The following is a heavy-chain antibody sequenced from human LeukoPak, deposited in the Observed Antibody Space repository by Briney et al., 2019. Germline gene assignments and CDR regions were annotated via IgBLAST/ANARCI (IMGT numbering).Heavy chain of an antibody. CDR1: GFTFSSYG. CDR2: ISYDGSNK. Sequence: GGSLRLSCAASGFTFSSYGMHWVRQAPGKGLEWVAVISYDGSNKYYADSVKGRFTISRDNSKNTLYLQMNSLRAEDTAVYYCAKDVVVSPWLAAALDYWGQGTLVTVSS. V-gene: IGHV3-30*18. D-gene: IGHD6-19*01. CDR3: AKDVVVSPWLAAALDY. J-gene: IGHJ4*02.